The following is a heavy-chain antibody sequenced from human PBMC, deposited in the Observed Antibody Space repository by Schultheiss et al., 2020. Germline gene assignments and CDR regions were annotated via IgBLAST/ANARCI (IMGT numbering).Heavy chain of an antibody. D-gene: IGHD3-3*01. CDR1: GGTFSSYA. V-gene: IGHV1-69*13. J-gene: IGHJ3*02. CDR3: ALTGGDFWGFAFDI. Sequence: SVKVSCKASGGTFSSYAISWVRQAPGQGLEWMGGIIPIFGTANYAQKFQGRVTITADESTSTAYMELSSLRSEDTAEYYCALTGGDFWGFAFDIWGQGTMVTVSS. CDR2: IIPIFGTA.